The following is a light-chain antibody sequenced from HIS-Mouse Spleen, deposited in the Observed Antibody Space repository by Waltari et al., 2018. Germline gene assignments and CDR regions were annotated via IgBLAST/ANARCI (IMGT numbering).Light chain of an antibody. J-gene: IGKJ1*01. V-gene: IGKV1-5*03. CDR3: QQYNSYSRT. CDR2: KGS. CDR1: HSISSW. Sequence: DIQMTQSPSTLSASVGDRVTITCRASHSISSWLAWYPQKPGNATKLLIYKGSSLESGVPSRFSGSGSGTEFTLTISSLQPDDFATYYCQQYNSYSRTFGQGTKVEIK.